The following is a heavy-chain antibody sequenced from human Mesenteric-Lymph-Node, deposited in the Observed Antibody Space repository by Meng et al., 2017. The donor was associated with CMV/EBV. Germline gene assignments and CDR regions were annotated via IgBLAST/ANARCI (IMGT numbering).Heavy chain of an antibody. Sequence: SETLSLTCTVSGGSISSSSYYWGWIRQPPGKGLEWIGIIYYKGKTYYNPSLKSRVTISVDTSKNQFSLKLSSVTAADTAVYYCAREKQLWPTPGDIDYWGQGTLVTVSS. V-gene: IGHV4-39*07. CDR1: GGSISSSSYY. CDR3: AREKQLWPTPGDIDY. J-gene: IGHJ4*02. CDR2: IYYKGKT. D-gene: IGHD5-24*01.